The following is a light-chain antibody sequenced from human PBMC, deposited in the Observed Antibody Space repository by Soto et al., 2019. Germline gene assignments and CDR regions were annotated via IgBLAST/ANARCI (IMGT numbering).Light chain of an antibody. CDR3: QSYDIRLHGLI. V-gene: IGLV2-11*01. Sequence: QSALTQPRSVSGSPGQSVAISCTGTSSDVGGYNYVSWYQQYPGKAPKLMIYDVNKRPSGVPDRFSGSKSGNTASLTISGLQAEDEADYYCQSYDIRLHGLIFGLGTKLTVL. J-gene: IGLJ2*01. CDR1: SSDVGGYNY. CDR2: DVN.